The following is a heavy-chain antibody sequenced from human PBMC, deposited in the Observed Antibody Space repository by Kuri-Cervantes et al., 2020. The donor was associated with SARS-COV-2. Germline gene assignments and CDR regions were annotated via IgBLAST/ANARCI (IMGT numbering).Heavy chain of an antibody. J-gene: IGHJ4*02. CDR1: GFTFSSFA. D-gene: IGHD2-21*01. V-gene: IGHV3-30-3*01. CDR3: ARDRVGVHDC. CDR2: ISYGGNNT. Sequence: GESLKISCAASGFTFSSFAIHWVRQAPGKGLEWVAIISYGGNNTYYADSVKGRFTISRDNSRNTLYLQMNSLRTEDTAIYYCARDRVGVHDCWGQGTLVTVSS.